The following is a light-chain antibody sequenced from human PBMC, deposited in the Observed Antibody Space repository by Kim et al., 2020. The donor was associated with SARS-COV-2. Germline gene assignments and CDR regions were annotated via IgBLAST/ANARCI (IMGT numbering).Light chain of an antibody. CDR2: AAS. V-gene: IGKV1-27*01. Sequence: AAVGDRVTITCRASRSIGNCVAWYKQKPGKLPLRLIFAASPLQRGVPLRCSGAGSGTDFTLTITGLRPVDFATYFCQKYISAPRTFGQGTQVEIK. J-gene: IGKJ1*01. CDR1: RSIGNC. CDR3: QKYISAPRT.